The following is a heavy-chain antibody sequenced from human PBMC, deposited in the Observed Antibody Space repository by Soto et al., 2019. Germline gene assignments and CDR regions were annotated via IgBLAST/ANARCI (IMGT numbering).Heavy chain of an antibody. CDR1: GYTFSDFD. CDR2: MNAKSGDT. J-gene: IGHJ6*02. V-gene: IGHV1-8*01. CDR3: ARGNPLNVAGCVV. Sequence: QAHLEQFGAEVKRPGASVKVSCKASGYTFSDFDINWLRQASGQGPEWMGWMNAKSGDTFFAQRSHVTFNLSWDTSLSPACMQVGNLTSDHTAMSYCARGNPLNVAGCVVWGQATTVAFSS. D-gene: IGHD2-8*01.